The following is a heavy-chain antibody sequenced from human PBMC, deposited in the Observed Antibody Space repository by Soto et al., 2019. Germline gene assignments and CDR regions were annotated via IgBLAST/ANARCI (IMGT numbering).Heavy chain of an antibody. CDR3: ASSNPGGDYGDHALDY. V-gene: IGHV3-33*01. Sequence: QVQLVESGGGVVQPGRSLRLSCAASGFTFSSYGMHWVRQAPGKGLEWVAVIWYDGSNKYYADSVKGRFTISRDNSKNTLYLQMNSLRAEDTAVDYWASSNPGGDYGDHALDYWGQGTLVTVSS. CDR2: IWYDGSNK. J-gene: IGHJ4*02. D-gene: IGHD4-17*01. CDR1: GFTFSSYG.